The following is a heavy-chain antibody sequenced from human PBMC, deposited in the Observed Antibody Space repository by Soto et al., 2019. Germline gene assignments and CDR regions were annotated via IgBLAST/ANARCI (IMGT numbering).Heavy chain of an antibody. CDR2: IYAGDSDT. D-gene: IGHD6-19*01. Sequence: PGESLKISCQGSGYTFSDYWIGWVRQLPGKGLEWVGTIYAGDSDTRYSPSFEGQVTMSVDRSISTAYLHWSSLKASDSAIYYCARQHPLDSSAFDYWGQGILVTVSS. J-gene: IGHJ4*02. CDR1: GYTFSDYW. CDR3: ARQHPLDSSAFDY. V-gene: IGHV5-51*01.